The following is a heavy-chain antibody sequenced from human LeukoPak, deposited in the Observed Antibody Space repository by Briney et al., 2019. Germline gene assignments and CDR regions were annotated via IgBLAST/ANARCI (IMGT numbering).Heavy chain of an antibody. V-gene: IGHV1-18*04. D-gene: IGHD6-13*01. Sequence: ASVKVSCKASGYTFTSYGISWVRQAPGQGLEWMGWISAYNGNTNYAQKLQGRVTMTTDTSTSTAYMELSGLRSDDTAVYYCAKVAASGPGLARYGIGVWGRGTTVTVSS. CDR3: AKVAASGPGLARYGIGV. CDR1: GYTFTSYG. CDR2: ISAYNGNT. J-gene: IGHJ6*02.